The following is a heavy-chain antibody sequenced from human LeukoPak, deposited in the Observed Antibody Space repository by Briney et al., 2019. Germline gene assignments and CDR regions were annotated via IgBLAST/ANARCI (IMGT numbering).Heavy chain of an antibody. Sequence: SEALSLTCTVSGGSITSSNHYWGWIRQPPGKGLDWFGYIYYSGSTNYNPSLKGRVTISVDTSKNQSSLKLRSVTAADTAVYYCARWTVSHYYHYMDVWGKGTTVTIS. CDR3: ARWTVSHYYHYMDV. CDR1: GGSITSSNHY. V-gene: IGHV4-61*05. D-gene: IGHD4-17*01. CDR2: IYYSGST. J-gene: IGHJ6*03.